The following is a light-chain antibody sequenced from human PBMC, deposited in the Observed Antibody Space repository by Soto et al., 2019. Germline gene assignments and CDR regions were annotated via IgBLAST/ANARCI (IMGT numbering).Light chain of an antibody. J-gene: IGKJ3*01. CDR1: QSVSSY. Sequence: EIVLTQSPATLSLSPGERATLSCRASQSVSSYLAWYQQKPGQAPRLLIYDASNRATAIPARFSGSGSGTDFTLTISSLEPEDFAVYYCQQRSNLAVFTFGPGTKVDIK. V-gene: IGKV3-11*01. CDR3: QQRSNLAVFT. CDR2: DAS.